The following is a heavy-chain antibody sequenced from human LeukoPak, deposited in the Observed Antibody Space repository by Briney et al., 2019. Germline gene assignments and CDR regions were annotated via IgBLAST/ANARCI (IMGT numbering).Heavy chain of an antibody. CDR2: INHSGST. J-gene: IGHJ4*02. V-gene: IGHV4-34*01. CDR3: ACGGGIAAADPPFDY. D-gene: IGHD6-13*01. CDR1: GGSSSGYY. Sequence: KPSETLSLTCAVYGGSSSGYYWSWIRQPPGKGLEWIGEINHSGSTNYNPSLKSRVTISVDTSKNQFSLKLSSVTAADTAVYYCACGGGIAAADPPFDYWGQGTLVTVSS.